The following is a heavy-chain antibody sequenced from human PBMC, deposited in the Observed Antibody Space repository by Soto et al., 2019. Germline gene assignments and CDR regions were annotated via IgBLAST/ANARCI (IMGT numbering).Heavy chain of an antibody. D-gene: IGHD3-3*01. CDR3: AREEVFWSGYPEFDY. Sequence: PGGSLRLSCEASGFTFRNYWLHWVCQAPGKGLVWVSRITGDGSGISYADSVKGRFTISRDNAKNTLYLQMNSLRAEDTAVYYCAREEVFWSGYPEFDYWGQGTLVTVSS. J-gene: IGHJ4*02. CDR2: ITGDGSGI. V-gene: IGHV3-74*01. CDR1: GFTFRNYW.